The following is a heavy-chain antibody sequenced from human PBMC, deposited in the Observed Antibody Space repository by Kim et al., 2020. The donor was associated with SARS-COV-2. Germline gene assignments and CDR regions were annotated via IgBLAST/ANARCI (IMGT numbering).Heavy chain of an antibody. CDR1: GGSFSGYY. CDR3: APPLGMPGAL. V-gene: IGHV4-34*01. D-gene: IGHD2-2*01. Sequence: SETLSLTCAVYGGSFSGYYWSWIRQPPGKGLEWIGEINHSGSTNYNPSLKSRVTISVDTSKNQFSLKLSSVTAADTAVYYCAPPLGMPGALWGQGTLVTVSS. J-gene: IGHJ4*02. CDR2: INHSGST.